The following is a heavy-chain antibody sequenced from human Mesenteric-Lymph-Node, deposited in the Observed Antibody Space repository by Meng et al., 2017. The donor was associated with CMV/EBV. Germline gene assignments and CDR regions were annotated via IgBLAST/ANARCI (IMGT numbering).Heavy chain of an antibody. Sequence: GESLKISCAASGFPFSSYAMNWVRQTPGQGLEWVSGISGTGSQTYADSVRGRFTISRDDSDNTLYLQMDNLRAGDTALYYCVKGNWNYLDYWGQGTLVTVSS. CDR1: GFPFSSYA. CDR3: VKGNWNYLDY. J-gene: IGHJ4*02. V-gene: IGHV3-23*01. D-gene: IGHD3-10*01. CDR2: ISGTGSQT.